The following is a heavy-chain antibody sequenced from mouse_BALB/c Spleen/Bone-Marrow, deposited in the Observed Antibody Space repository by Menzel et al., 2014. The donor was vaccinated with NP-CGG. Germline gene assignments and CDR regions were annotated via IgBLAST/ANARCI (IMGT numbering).Heavy chain of an antibody. D-gene: IGHD2-1*01. CDR2: IYPGSGNT. V-gene: IGHV1-84*02. CDR1: GYTFTDYY. Sequence: VQLQQSGPELVKPGASVKISCKASGYTFTDYYINWVKQKPGQGLEWIGWIYPGSGNTKYNEKFKGKPTLTVDTSSSXAXMXXSSLTSEDTAVYFCARGVYYGNYFDYWGQGTTLTVSS. CDR3: ARGVYYGNYFDY. J-gene: IGHJ2*01.